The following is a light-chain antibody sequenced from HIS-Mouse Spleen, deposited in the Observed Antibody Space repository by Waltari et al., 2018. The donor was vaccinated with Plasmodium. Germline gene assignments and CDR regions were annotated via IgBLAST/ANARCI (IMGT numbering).Light chain of an antibody. CDR3: QQYNNWSFT. CDR1: QSVSSSY. V-gene: IGKV3-20*01. CDR2: GAS. J-gene: IGKJ3*01. Sequence: EIVLTQSPGTLSLSPGERATLSCRASQSVSSSYLAWYQQKPGQAPRLRIYGASSRATGIPDRFSGSGSGTDFTLTISSLQSEDFAVYYCQQYNNWSFTFGPGTKVDIK.